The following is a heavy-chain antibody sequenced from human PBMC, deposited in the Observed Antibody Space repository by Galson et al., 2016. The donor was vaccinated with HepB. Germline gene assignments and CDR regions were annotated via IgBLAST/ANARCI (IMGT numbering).Heavy chain of an antibody. Sequence: TLSLTCTVSGVSINSADYFWSWVRQPPGKGLEWIGYIYYSGTTYYKSSLESQLTISIDTSRNQFYLRLTSVTAADTARYYCARVVCRGGKCYENYYGMDVWGQGTMVTVSS. CDR2: IYYSGTT. CDR1: GVSINSADYF. J-gene: IGHJ6*02. D-gene: IGHD2-15*01. CDR3: ARVVCRGGKCYENYYGMDV. V-gene: IGHV4-30-4*01.